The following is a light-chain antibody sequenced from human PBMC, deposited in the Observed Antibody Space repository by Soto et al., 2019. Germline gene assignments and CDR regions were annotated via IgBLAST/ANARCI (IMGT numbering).Light chain of an antibody. CDR2: AAS. CDR1: QGISNY. J-gene: IGKJ3*01. CDR3: QEYKTAPFI. V-gene: IGKV1-27*01. Sequence: DIQMTQSPSSLSAFVGDRVTITCRASQGISNYLAWYQQKPGRVPTLLIYAASTLRSGVPSRFSGSGSRTDFTLTISSLQPEDVASYYCQEYKTAPFIFGPGTKVDIK.